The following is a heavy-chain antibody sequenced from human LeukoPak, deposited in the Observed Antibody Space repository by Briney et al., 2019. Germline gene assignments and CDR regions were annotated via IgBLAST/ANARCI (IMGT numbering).Heavy chain of an antibody. CDR1: GYAFTNYG. Sequence: ASVYLSCTASGYAFTNYGVSRGREAPGPGLEWMGWTSYNGNTNYAQKFQDRVTMTTDTSTTTTYMELRSLESDDTAVYYCARHSGSRWQALFYWGQESLVTASS. CDR3: ARHSGSRWQALFY. V-gene: IGHV1-18*04. D-gene: IGHD6-19*01. CDR2: TSYNGNT. J-gene: IGHJ4*02.